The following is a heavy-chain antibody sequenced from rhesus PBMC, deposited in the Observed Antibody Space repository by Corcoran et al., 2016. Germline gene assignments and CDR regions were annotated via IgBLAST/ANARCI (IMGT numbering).Heavy chain of an antibody. D-gene: IGHD1-44*01. CDR3: AREAYLGTPFDY. Sequence: QVQLQESGPGLVQPSETLSLTCAVSGGPVSSSNWWSWIRQPPGKGLEWIGYISGSSGSTYYNPSLKSRVTISTDTSKNQFSLKLSSVTAADTAVYYCAREAYLGTPFDYWGQGVLVTVSS. CDR2: ISGSSGST. J-gene: IGHJ4*01. CDR1: GGPVSSSNW. V-gene: IGHV4-65*01.